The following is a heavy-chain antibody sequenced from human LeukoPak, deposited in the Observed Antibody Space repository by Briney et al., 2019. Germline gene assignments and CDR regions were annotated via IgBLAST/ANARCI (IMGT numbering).Heavy chain of an antibody. J-gene: IGHJ3*02. Sequence: SETLSLTCTVSGGSISSYYWSWIRQPPGKGLEWIGYIYYSGSTNYNPSLKSRVTISVDTSKNQFSLKLSSVTAADTAVYYCAREYDYYDSSGYVGAFDIWGQGTMVTVS. CDR2: IYYSGST. D-gene: IGHD3-22*01. CDR3: AREYDYYDSSGYVGAFDI. CDR1: GGSISSYY. V-gene: IGHV4-59*12.